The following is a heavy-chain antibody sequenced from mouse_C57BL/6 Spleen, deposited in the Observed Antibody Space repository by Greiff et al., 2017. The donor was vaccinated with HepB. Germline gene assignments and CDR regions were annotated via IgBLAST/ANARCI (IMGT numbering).Heavy chain of an antibody. V-gene: IGHV1-59*01. J-gene: IGHJ4*01. CDR1: GYTFTSYW. CDR2: IDPSDSYT. D-gene: IGHD2-5*01. Sequence: VQLQQPGAELVRPGTSVKLSCKASGYTFTSYWMHWVKQRPGQGLEWIGVIDPSDSYTNYNQKFKGKATLTVDTSSSTAYMQLSSLTSEDSAVYYCARFIVTTSTFYAMDYWGQGTSVTVSS. CDR3: ARFIVTTSTFYAMDY.